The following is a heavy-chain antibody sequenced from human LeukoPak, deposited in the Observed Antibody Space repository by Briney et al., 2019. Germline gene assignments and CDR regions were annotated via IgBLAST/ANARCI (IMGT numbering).Heavy chain of an antibody. J-gene: IGHJ4*02. CDR2: ISYDGSNK. D-gene: IGHD3-22*01. Sequence: GGSLRLSCAASGFTFSSYAMHWVRQAPGKGLEWVAVISYDGSNKYYADSVKGRFTISRDNSKNTLYLQMNSLRAEDTAVYYCARSSDYYDRSGYFDYWGQGTLVTVSS. CDR3: ARSSDYYDRSGYFDY. CDR1: GFTFSSYA. V-gene: IGHV3-30*04.